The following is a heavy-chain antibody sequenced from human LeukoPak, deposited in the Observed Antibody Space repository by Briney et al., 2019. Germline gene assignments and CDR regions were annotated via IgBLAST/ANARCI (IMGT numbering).Heavy chain of an antibody. V-gene: IGHV4-4*07. D-gene: IGHD2-15*01. CDR1: GGSISNYY. CDR3: ARDKVVVVVAATLDLYYYYMDV. J-gene: IGHJ6*03. Sequence: SETLSLTCTVSGGSISNYYWSWIRQPAGKGLEWIGRIYTSGSTNYNPSLKSRVTMSVDTSKNQFSLKLSSVTAADTAVYYCARDKVVVVVAATLDLYYYYMDVWGKGTTVTVSS. CDR2: IYTSGST.